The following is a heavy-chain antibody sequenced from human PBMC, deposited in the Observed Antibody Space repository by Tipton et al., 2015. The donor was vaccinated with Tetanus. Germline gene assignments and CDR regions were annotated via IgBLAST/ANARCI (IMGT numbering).Heavy chain of an antibody. Sequence: QVQLVQSGAEVKKHGASLKVSCKASGYTFTGYYLYWVRQAPGQGLEWMGWIDPNSGGTAYAQKFQGRVTMTRDTSISTVDMELSRLRSDDTAVYYCARDRGDYIYYGMDVWGPGTTVTVSS. V-gene: IGHV1-2*02. CDR3: ARDRGDYIYYGMDV. CDR1: GYTFTGYY. CDR2: IDPNSGGT. D-gene: IGHD3-22*01. J-gene: IGHJ6*02.